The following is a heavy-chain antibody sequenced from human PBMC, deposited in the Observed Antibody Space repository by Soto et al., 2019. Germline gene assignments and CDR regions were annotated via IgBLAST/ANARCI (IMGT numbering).Heavy chain of an antibody. CDR1: GGSFSAYY. Sequence: QVQLQQWGAGLLKPSETLSLTCAVYGGSFSAYYWSWIRQSPRKGLEWMGEINHSGSTNYNPSLESRPTIAADTSKNKSSLKLSSVTAADTAVYFCATSRNMDVWGQRTTVTVSS. CDR3: ATSRNMDV. J-gene: IGHJ6*02. CDR2: INHSGST. V-gene: IGHV4-34*01.